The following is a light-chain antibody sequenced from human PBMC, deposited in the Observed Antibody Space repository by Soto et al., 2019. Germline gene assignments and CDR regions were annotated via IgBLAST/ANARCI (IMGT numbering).Light chain of an antibody. CDR1: SSNIGAGYD. CDR2: GNS. CDR3: QSYDSSWSGHVV. V-gene: IGLV1-40*01. Sequence: QSVLTQPPSVSGAPGQRVTISCTGSSSNIGAGYDVHWYQQLPGTAPKLLIYGNSNRPSGVPDRFSGSKSGTSASLAITVLQAEDEADDYCQSYDSSWSGHVVFCGGTKLTVL. J-gene: IGLJ2*01.